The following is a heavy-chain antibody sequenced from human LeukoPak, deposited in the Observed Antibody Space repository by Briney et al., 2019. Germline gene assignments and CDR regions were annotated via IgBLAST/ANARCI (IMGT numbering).Heavy chain of an antibody. CDR1: GFNFNSYT. CDR3: AKDLRPDGVDNFDH. Sequence: GESLRLSCAASGFNFNSYTMNWVRQAPGKGLQWVTNILASGSPTYYADSVKGRLIISRDNSKNTVYLQMNSLRVEDTAIYYCAKDLRPDGVDNFDHWGQGILVTVSS. D-gene: IGHD2-8*01. J-gene: IGHJ4*02. CDR2: ILASGSPT. V-gene: IGHV3-23*01.